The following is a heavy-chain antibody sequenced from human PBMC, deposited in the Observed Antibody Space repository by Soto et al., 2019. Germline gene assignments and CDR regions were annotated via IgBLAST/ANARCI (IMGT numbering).Heavy chain of an antibody. J-gene: IGHJ5*02. V-gene: IGHV4-59*08. CDR1: GGSISSYY. CDR2: IYYSGST. CDR3: ARGPTSMTGYYSRFDP. D-gene: IGHD3-9*01. Sequence: SETLSLTCTVSGGSISSYYWSWIRQPPGKGLEWIGYIYYSGSTNYNPSLKSRVTISVDTSKNQFSLKLSSVTAADTAVYYCARGPTSMTGYYSRFDPWGQGTLVTVSS.